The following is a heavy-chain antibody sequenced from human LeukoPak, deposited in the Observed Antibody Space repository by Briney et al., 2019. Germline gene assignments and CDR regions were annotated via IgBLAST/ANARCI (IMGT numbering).Heavy chain of an antibody. CDR2: IKEDGSEK. CDR1: GFTFNTYS. V-gene: IGHV3-7*01. Sequence: PGGSLRLSCAASGFTFNTYSMNWVRQAPGKGLEWVANIKEDGSEKYYVDSVKGRFAISRDNAKNSLYLQMNSLRAEDTAVYYCARDRDVVVVPAVVPPFIDYWGPGTLVTVSS. J-gene: IGHJ4*02. D-gene: IGHD2-2*01. CDR3: ARDRDVVVVPAVVPPFIDY.